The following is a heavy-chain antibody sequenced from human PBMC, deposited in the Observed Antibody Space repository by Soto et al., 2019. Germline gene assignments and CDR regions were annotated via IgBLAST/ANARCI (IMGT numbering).Heavy chain of an antibody. CDR2: IWYDGSNK. CDR1: GFTFSSYG. V-gene: IGHV3-33*01. Sequence: GGSLRLSCAASGFTFSSYGMHWVRQAPGKGLEWVAVIWYDGSNKYYADSVKGRFTISRDNSKNTLYLQMNSLRAEDTAVYYCARETRVQLERQYGMDVWGQGTKVTVSS. CDR3: ARETRVQLERQYGMDV. D-gene: IGHD1-1*01. J-gene: IGHJ6*02.